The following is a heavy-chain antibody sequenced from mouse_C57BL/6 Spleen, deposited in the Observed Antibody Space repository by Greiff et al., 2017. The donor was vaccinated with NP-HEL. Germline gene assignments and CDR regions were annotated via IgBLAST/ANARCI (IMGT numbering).Heavy chain of an antibody. CDR1: GYTFTDYE. CDR2: IDPETGGT. V-gene: IGHV1-15*01. Sequence: QVQLQQSGAELVRPGASVTLSCKASGYTFTDYEMHWVKQTPVHGLEWIGAIDPETGGTAYNQKFKGKAILTADKSSSTAYMELRSLTSDDSAVYYCTRRGVPYAMDYWGQGTSVTVAS. CDR3: TRRGVPYAMDY. J-gene: IGHJ4*01.